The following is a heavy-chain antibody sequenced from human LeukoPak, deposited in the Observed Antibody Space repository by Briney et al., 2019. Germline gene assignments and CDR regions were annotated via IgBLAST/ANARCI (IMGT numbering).Heavy chain of an antibody. CDR3: AVLKGVFDI. J-gene: IGHJ3*02. V-gene: IGHV1-3*01. Sequence: ASVKVSCKASGYIFTNHAIHWVRQAPGQRLEWMGWINAGNGDTKYLQKFQGRVTITRDTSASTAYMELSSLRSEDTAVYYRAVLKGVFDIWGQGTMVTVSS. D-gene: IGHD2-8*01. CDR2: INAGNGDT. CDR1: GYIFTNHA.